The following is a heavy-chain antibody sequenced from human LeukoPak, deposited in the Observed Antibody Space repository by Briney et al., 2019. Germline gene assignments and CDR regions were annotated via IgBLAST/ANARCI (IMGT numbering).Heavy chain of an antibody. CDR2: ISYSGST. Sequence: SETLSLTCIVSGGSVSSSSYYWSWIRQSPGEGLEWIGYISYSGSTNYNPSLKSRVTISVDTSKEQLSLSLSSVTAADTAVYFCVREPLVAVSRYYFYLMDVWGQGTSVTVSS. CDR3: VREPLVAVSRYYFYLMDV. J-gene: IGHJ6*02. CDR1: GGSVSSSSYY. V-gene: IGHV4-61*01. D-gene: IGHD6-19*01.